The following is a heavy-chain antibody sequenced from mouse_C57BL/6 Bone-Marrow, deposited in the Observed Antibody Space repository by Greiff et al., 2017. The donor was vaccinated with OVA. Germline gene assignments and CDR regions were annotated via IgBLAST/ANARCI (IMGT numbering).Heavy chain of an antibody. J-gene: IGHJ3*01. V-gene: IGHV5-17*01. Sequence: EVQLVESGGGLVKPGGSLKLSCAASGFTFSDYGMHWVRQAPEKGLEWVAYISSGSSTSYYADTVKGRFTISRDNAKNTLFLQMTSLRSEDTAMYYCARPDWAWFAYWGQGTLVTVSA. CDR3: ARPDWAWFAY. D-gene: IGHD4-1*01. CDR1: GFTFSDYG. CDR2: ISSGSSTS.